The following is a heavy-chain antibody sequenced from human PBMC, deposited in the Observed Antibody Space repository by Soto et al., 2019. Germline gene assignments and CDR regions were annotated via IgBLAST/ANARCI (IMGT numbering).Heavy chain of an antibody. CDR1: GFTFSSYS. Sequence: GGSLRLCCAASGFTFSSYSMNWVRQAPGKGLEWVSSISSSSSYIYYADSVKGRFTISRDNAKNSLYLQMNSLRAEDTAVYYCARGKRGLYCSGGSCYQPFDYWGQGTLVTVSS. CDR3: ARGKRGLYCSGGSCYQPFDY. CDR2: ISSSSSYI. D-gene: IGHD2-15*01. J-gene: IGHJ4*02. V-gene: IGHV3-21*01.